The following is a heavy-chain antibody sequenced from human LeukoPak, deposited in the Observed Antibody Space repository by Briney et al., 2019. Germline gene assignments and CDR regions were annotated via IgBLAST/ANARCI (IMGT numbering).Heavy chain of an antibody. CDR2: INAGNGNT. V-gene: IGHV1-3*01. D-gene: IGHD3-9*01. Sequence: ASVKVSCKASGYSFSTYTMNWVRQAPGQRLEWMGWINAGNGNTKYSQKFQGRVTITRDTSASTAYMELSSPRSEDTAVYHCARSNVLRYFDWSLPPDYWGQGTLVTVSS. CDR1: GYSFSTYT. J-gene: IGHJ4*02. CDR3: ARSNVLRYFDWSLPPDY.